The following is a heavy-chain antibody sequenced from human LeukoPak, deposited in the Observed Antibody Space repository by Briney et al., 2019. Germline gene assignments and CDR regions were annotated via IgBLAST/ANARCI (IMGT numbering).Heavy chain of an antibody. V-gene: IGHV3-30*18. CDR3: AKVRYCSSTSCYTAFDY. Sequence: GRSLRLSCAASGFTFSSYGMHWVRQAPGKGLEWVAVISYDRSNKYYADSVKVRFTISRDNSKNTLYLQMNSLRAEDTAVYYCAKVRYCSSTSCYTAFDYWGQGTLVTVSS. CDR2: ISYDRSNK. CDR1: GFTFSSYG. J-gene: IGHJ4*02. D-gene: IGHD2-2*02.